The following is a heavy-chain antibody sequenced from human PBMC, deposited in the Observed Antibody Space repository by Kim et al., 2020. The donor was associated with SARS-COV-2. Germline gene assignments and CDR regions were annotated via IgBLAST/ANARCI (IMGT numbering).Heavy chain of an antibody. CDR2: INTYNGNR. Sequence: ASVKVSCKASGYTLSSYGISWVRQAPGQGLEWMGWINTYNGNRNYAQKFQGRVIMTTDTSTNTAYMELRSLRADDTAVYYCARDILIGSKNRNAYYYYGMAVWGQGAAGNATS. V-gene: IGHV1-18*04. CDR3: ARDILIGSKNRNAYYYYGMAV. J-gene: IGHJ6*02. D-gene: IGHD3-16*01. CDR1: GYTLSSYG.